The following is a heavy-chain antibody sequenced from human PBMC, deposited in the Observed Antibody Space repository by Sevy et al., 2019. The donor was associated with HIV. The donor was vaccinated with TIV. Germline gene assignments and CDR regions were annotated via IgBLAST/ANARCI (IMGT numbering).Heavy chain of an antibody. Sequence: GGSRRLSCAASGFSFNTFWMHWVRQAPGKGLEWVSRIDGDGSRTNYAGSVEGRFTVSRDNTKNMVYLQMNSLRAEDTALYYCTKDLHMAATDYWGQGTLVTVSS. D-gene: IGHD6-13*01. J-gene: IGHJ4*02. CDR1: GFSFNTFW. CDR3: TKDLHMAATDY. V-gene: IGHV3-74*01. CDR2: IDGDGSRT.